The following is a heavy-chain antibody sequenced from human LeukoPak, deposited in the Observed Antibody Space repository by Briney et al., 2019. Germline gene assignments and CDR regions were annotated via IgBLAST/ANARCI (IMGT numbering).Heavy chain of an antibody. CDR2: TYYRSKWYN. D-gene: IGHD2-15*01. CDR3: AWSPLDCSGGSCYPGDWFDP. Sequence: SQTLPLTYPICVGSVPSNSAAWIWLRQSPSRGLEWLGRTYYRSKWYNDYAVSVKSRITINPDTSKHQFSLQLNSVTPEDTAVYYCAWSPLDCSGGSCYPGDWFDPWGQGTLVTVSS. V-gene: IGHV6-1*01. CDR1: VGSVPSNSAA. J-gene: IGHJ5*02.